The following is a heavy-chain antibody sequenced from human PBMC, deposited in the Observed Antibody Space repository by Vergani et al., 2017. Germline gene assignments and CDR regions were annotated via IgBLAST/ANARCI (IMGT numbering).Heavy chain of an antibody. Sequence: VQLVQSGSEVRKPGASVKVSCQVSGYSLNELTIHWVRQAPGKGLEWMGGFDPEHGEVTFAHHIQGRVTMTEDRSTDTAYMELSSLRPEDTALYYCAIGTDYYDSSGYYLDYWGQGTLVTVSS. CDR3: AIGTDYYDSSGYYLDY. V-gene: IGHV1-24*01. CDR2: FDPEHGEV. J-gene: IGHJ4*02. CDR1: GYSLNELT. D-gene: IGHD3-22*01.